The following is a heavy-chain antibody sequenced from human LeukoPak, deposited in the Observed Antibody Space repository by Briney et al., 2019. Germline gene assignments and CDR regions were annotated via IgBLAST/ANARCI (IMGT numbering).Heavy chain of an antibody. V-gene: IGHV1-69*04. J-gene: IGHJ4*02. CDR1: GYTFTSYG. D-gene: IGHD2-2*01. Sequence: ASVKVSCKASGYTFTSYGISWVRQAPGQGLEWMGRIIPILGIANYAQKFQGRVTITADKSTSTAYMELSSLRSEDTAVYYCARNPSQKDRKEGNCSSTSCPNVDYWGQGTLVTVSS. CDR2: IIPILGIA. CDR3: ARNPSQKDRKEGNCSSTSCPNVDY.